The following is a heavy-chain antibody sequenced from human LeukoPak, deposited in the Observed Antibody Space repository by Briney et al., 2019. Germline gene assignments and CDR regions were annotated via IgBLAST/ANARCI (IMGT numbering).Heavy chain of an antibody. CDR3: ARFGESALYFDY. V-gene: IGHV3-21*01. Sequence: GGSLRLSCAASGFTFSSYSMNWVRQAPGKGLDWVSSISSSSSYICYADSVKGRFTISRDNAKNSLYLQMNSLRAEDTAVYYCARFGESALYFDYWGQGTLVTVSS. D-gene: IGHD3-16*01. CDR1: GFTFSSYS. J-gene: IGHJ4*02. CDR2: ISSSSSYI.